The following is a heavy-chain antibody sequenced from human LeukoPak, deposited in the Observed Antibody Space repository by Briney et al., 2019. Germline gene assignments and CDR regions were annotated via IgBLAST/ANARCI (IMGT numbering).Heavy chain of an antibody. CDR3: AKDHGSGSYLDAFDI. D-gene: IGHD3-10*01. Sequence: PGGSLRLSCAASGFTFSSYAMSWVRQAPGKGLEWVSALSGSGGSTYYAGSVKGRFTISRDNSKHTLYLQMNSLRAEDTALYYCAKDHGSGSYLDAFDIWGQGTMVTVSS. J-gene: IGHJ3*02. V-gene: IGHV3-23*01. CDR2: LSGSGGST. CDR1: GFTFSSYA.